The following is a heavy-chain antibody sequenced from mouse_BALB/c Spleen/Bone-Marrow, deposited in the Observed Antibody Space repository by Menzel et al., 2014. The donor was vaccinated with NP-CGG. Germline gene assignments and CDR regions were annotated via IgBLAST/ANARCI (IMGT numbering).Heavy chain of an antibody. D-gene: IGHD2-3*01. CDR2: ISSGGRYI. Sequence: EVQLVESGEDLVKPGGSLKLSCAASGFTFSTYIMSWVRQTPEKRLEWVATISSGGRYIFYPDSVKGRFTLSRDNAKNTLYLQMSSLRSDDTAMYYCTREEDYDGNYKFAYWGQGTLVTVSA. J-gene: IGHJ3*01. CDR3: TREEDYDGNYKFAY. CDR1: GFTFSTYI. V-gene: IGHV5-6-4*01.